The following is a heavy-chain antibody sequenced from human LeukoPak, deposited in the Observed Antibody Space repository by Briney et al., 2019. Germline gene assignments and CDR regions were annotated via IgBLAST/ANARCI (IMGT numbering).Heavy chain of an antibody. Sequence: GGSLRLSCAASGFTFSSYAMHWVRQAPGKGLEWVAVILYDGSNKYYADSVKGRFTISRDNSKNTLYLQMNSLRAEDTAVYYCARGSDVVVAAIWSWFDPWGQGTLVTVSS. D-gene: IGHD2-15*01. CDR2: ILYDGSNK. CDR3: ARGSDVVVAAIWSWFDP. V-gene: IGHV3-30-3*01. J-gene: IGHJ5*02. CDR1: GFTFSSYA.